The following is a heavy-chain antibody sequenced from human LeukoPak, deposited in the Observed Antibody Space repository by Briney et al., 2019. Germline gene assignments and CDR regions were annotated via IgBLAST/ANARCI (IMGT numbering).Heavy chain of an antibody. CDR2: IYSGGST. CDR1: GFTVNTNY. Sequence: PGGSLRLSCAASGFTVNTNYMSWVRQAPGKGLGWVSVIYSGGSTYYGDSVKGRFTISRDNSKNTLYLQMNSLRAEDTAVYYCARVPSDCSGGSCYSESYYGMDVWGQGTTVTVSS. J-gene: IGHJ6*02. CDR3: ARVPSDCSGGSCYSESYYGMDV. V-gene: IGHV3-66*01. D-gene: IGHD2-15*01.